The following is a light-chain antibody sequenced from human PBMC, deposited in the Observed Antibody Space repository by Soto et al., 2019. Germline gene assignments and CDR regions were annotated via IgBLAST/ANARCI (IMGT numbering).Light chain of an antibody. CDR1: QSISSY. CDR2: SAS. V-gene: IGKV1-39*01. Sequence: IQMIQSPSSLSASVGDRVTITCRASQSISSYLTWYQQKPGKAPKLLIYSASRLQSGVPSRFSGRGSGTDFTLTISSLQPEDFATYSCQQTYSTPLTFGGGTTVEIK. J-gene: IGKJ4*01. CDR3: QQTYSTPLT.